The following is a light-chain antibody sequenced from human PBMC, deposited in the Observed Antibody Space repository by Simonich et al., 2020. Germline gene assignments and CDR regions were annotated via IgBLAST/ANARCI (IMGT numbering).Light chain of an antibody. Sequence: DIQMTQSPSTLSASVGDRVTITCRASQSISSWLAWYQQKPGKAPKLLIYKASSLESGVPSRFSGSGSGIEFTLTISSLQPDDFATYYCQQYNSYHTFGQGTKLEIK. J-gene: IGKJ2*01. CDR3: QQYNSYHT. CDR1: QSISSW. V-gene: IGKV1-5*03. CDR2: KAS.